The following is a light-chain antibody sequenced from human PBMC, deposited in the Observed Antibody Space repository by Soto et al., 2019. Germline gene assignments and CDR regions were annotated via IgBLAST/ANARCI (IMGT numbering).Light chain of an antibody. J-gene: IGKJ5*01. CDR2: YAS. CDR3: QQYNNWPPIT. V-gene: IGKV3-15*01. CDR1: QSVRNN. Sequence: EIMMTQSPATPSVSPGERATLSCRASQSVRNNLAWYQQKPGQAPRLLIYYASTRATGIPARFSGSGSGTEFTLTISSLQSEDFPLYYCQQYNNWPPITFGQGTRLEIK.